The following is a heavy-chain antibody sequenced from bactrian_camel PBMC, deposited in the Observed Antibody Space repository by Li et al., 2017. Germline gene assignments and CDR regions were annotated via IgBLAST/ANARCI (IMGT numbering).Heavy chain of an antibody. V-gene: IGHV3S1*01. CDR1: KYTYDNHW. CDR3: AADPGIIKVGTPTRLRDGSFAY. D-gene: IGHD4*01. CDR2: AIEGDGSA. J-gene: IGHJ6*01. Sequence: HVQLVESGGGSVQAGESLTLSCIVPKYTYDNHWMAWFRQPPGKERAEVAVKEREGVAAIEGDGSATYVDSVKDRFTISVDNAKNILYLQMNSLNSEDTAVYYCAADPGIIKVGTPTRLRDGSFAYWGQGTQVTVS.